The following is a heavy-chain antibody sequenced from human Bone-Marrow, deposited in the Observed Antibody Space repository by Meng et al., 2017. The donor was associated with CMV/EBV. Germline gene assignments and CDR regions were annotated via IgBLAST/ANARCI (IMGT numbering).Heavy chain of an antibody. V-gene: IGHV1-69*05. CDR2: IIPIFGTA. Sequence: SVKVSCKASGGTFSSYAISWVRQAPGQGLEWMGGIIPIFGTASYAQKFQGRVTITTDESTSTAYMELSSLRSEDTAVYYCARDRGGYSGYDFPHYPFDYWGQRTLVTVSS. J-gene: IGHJ4*02. D-gene: IGHD5-12*01. CDR3: ARDRGGYSGYDFPHYPFDY. CDR1: GGTFSSYA.